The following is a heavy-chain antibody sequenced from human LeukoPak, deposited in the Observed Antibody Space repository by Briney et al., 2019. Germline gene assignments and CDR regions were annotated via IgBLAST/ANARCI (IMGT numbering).Heavy chain of an antibody. CDR3: AKDRGYGDPYYFDS. J-gene: IGHJ4*02. CDR2: IYYSGST. Sequence: SETLSLTCTVSGGSISSGGYCWSWIRQHPGKGLEWIGYIYYSGSTYYNPSLKSRVTISVDTSKNQFSLELSSVTAADTAVYYCAKDRGYGDPYYFDSWGQGTLVTVSS. D-gene: IGHD4-17*01. V-gene: IGHV4-31*03. CDR1: GGSISSGGYC.